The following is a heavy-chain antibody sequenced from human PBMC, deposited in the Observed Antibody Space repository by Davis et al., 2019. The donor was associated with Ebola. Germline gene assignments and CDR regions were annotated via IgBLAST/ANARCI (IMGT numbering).Heavy chain of an antibody. CDR1: GYSFTTFW. D-gene: IGHD6-6*01. CDR3: ARGGSTGAGRAFDI. Sequence: GESLKISCKVSGYSFTTFWIAWVRQMPGKGLEWMGIIYPYDSDTRYSPSFQGRVTISADKSTTTAYLQWSTLQASDTAMYYCARGGSTGAGRAFDIWGQGTKVTVSS. V-gene: IGHV5-51*01. J-gene: IGHJ3*02. CDR2: IYPYDSDT.